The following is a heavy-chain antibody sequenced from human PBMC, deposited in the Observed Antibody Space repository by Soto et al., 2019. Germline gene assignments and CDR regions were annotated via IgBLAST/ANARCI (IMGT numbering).Heavy chain of an antibody. CDR1: GDSMNNYY. J-gene: IGHJ5*02. V-gene: IGHV4-59*13. CDR3: ARGQYYCGTSVCSYNCFGT. CDR2: IYHSGST. D-gene: IGHD2-21*01. Sequence: SETLSLTCTVSGDSMNNYYWNWIRRPPGGGLEWIANIYHSGSTNYNPSLKSRVTMSIHMSRNQFSLKLTSVTAADAAVYYCARGQYYCGTSVCSYNCFGTWSQGTQVTVSS.